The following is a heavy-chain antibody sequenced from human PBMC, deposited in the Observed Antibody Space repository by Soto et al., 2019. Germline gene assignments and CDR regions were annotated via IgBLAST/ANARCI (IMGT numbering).Heavy chain of an antibody. CDR1: GGSISSGGYY. Sequence: SETLALTCTVSGGSISSGGYYWSWIRQHPGKGLEWIGYIYYSGSTYYNPSLKSRVTISVDTSKNQFSLKLSSVTAADTAVYYCARDRVVVAATPYYYYGMDVWGQGTTVTV. D-gene: IGHD2-15*01. CDR3: ARDRVVVAATPYYYYGMDV. CDR2: IYYSGST. V-gene: IGHV4-31*03. J-gene: IGHJ6*02.